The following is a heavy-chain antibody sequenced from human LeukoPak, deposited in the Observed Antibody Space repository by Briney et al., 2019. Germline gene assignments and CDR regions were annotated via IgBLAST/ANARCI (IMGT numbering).Heavy chain of an antibody. D-gene: IGHD3-22*01. V-gene: IGHV1-69*05. Sequence: ASVKVSCKASGGTLSSYAISWVRQAPGRGLEWMGRIIPIFGTANYAQKFQGRVTITTDESTSTAYMELSSLRSEDTAVYYCARLDVNDSSGDLFDYWGQGTLVTVSS. J-gene: IGHJ4*02. CDR3: ARLDVNDSSGDLFDY. CDR1: GGTLSSYA. CDR2: IIPIFGTA.